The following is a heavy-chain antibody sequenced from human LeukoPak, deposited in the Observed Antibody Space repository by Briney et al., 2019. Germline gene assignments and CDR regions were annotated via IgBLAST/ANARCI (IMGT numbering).Heavy chain of an antibody. CDR1: GFTFSDYY. CDR2: ISSSGSTI. Sequence: GGSLRLSGAASGFTFSDYYMSWMPPAPGKGLEGGSYISSSGSTIYYADSVKGRFTISRDNAKYSLYLQMDSLTAEDTAVYYCARDSAAAGLTDYWGQGTLVTVSS. J-gene: IGHJ4*02. V-gene: IGHV3-11*01. CDR3: ARDSAAAGLTDY. D-gene: IGHD6-13*01.